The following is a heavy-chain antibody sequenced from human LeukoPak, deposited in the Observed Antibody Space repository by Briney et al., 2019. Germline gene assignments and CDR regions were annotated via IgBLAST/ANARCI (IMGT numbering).Heavy chain of an antibody. CDR1: CVSLDDYY. CDR3: TRMTRGHDY. D-gene: IGHD4-11*01. CDR2: INHSGYT. J-gene: IGHJ4*02. Sequence: SETLSLTCAVSCVSLDDYYWSWVRQTPGKGLEWIGEINHSGYTNDNPSLKSRVTLSIDTSRKQFSLNLSSVTVADAGIYYCTRMTRGHDYWGQGTQVTVSS. V-gene: IGHV4-34*01.